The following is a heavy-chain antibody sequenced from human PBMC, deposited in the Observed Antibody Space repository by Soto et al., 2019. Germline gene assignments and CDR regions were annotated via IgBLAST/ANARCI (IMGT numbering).Heavy chain of an antibody. V-gene: IGHV3-23*01. Sequence: GGSLRLSCAASGFTFSSYAMSWVRQAPGKGLEWVSAISGSGGSTYYADSVKGRFTISRDNSKNTLYLQMNSLRAEDTAVYYCAKLTGSDFWSGFSVGNYYYYGMDVWGQGTTVTVSS. CDR2: ISGSGGST. J-gene: IGHJ6*02. CDR1: GFTFSSYA. CDR3: AKLTGSDFWSGFSVGNYYYYGMDV. D-gene: IGHD3-3*01.